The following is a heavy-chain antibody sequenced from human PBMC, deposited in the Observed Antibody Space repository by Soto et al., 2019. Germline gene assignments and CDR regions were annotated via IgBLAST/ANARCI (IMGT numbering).Heavy chain of an antibody. CDR1: GFTFSSYA. V-gene: IGHV3-23*01. CDR3: AKDPYYDFWSGLNSGAYYYYGMDV. D-gene: IGHD3-3*01. J-gene: IGHJ6*02. CDR2: ISGSGGST. Sequence: EVQLLESGGGLVQPGGSLRLSCAASGFTFSSYAMSWVRQAPGKGLEWVSAISGSGGSTYYADSVKGRFTISRDNSKNTLXXQXNXXRAEDTAVYYCAKDPYYDFWSGLNSGAYYYYGMDVWGQGTTVTVSS.